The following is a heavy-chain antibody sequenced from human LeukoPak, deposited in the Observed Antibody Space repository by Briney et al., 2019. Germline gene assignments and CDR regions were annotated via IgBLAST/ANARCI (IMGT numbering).Heavy chain of an antibody. V-gene: IGHV3-23*01. Sequence: AGGSLRLSCAASGFTFSSYAMSWVRQAPGKGLEWVSGISGSGGSKYYADSVKGRFTISRDNSKNTLYLQMNSLRAEDTAVYYCAKGCSVGSCYVRFDYWGQGTLVTVSS. CDR1: GFTFSSYA. CDR3: AKGCSVGSCYVRFDY. J-gene: IGHJ4*02. CDR2: ISGSGGSK. D-gene: IGHD2-15*01.